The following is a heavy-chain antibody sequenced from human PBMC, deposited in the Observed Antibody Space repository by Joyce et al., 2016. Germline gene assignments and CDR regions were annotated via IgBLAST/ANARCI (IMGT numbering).Heavy chain of an antibody. CDR2: IYHNGKT. D-gene: IGHD2/OR15-2a*01. CDR1: GDSISSGYF. CDR3: ARDPQNFGF. J-gene: IGHJ4*02. V-gene: IGHV4-38-2*02. Sequence: VQLQESGPGLVKPSETLPLTCDVSGDSISSGYFYGWVRQAPGKGLEWIANIYHNGKTYYNASLKSRVTISVDTSKNQLSLKLSSVTAADTVVYYCARDPQNFGFWGQGTLVIVSS.